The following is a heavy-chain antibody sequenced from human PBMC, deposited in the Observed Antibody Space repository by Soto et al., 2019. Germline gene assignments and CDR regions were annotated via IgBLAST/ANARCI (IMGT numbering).Heavy chain of an antibody. V-gene: IGHV3-30-3*01. D-gene: IGHD6-19*01. Sequence: QVQLVESGGGVVQPGRSLRLSCAASGFSFSSCAMHWVRQAPGKGLEWVADISHDGSNKYYADSVKSRFTISRDNSGNMVYLQMTTLRAEDTAVYYCTRVTITVAGIAYYFDHWGQGTLGTVSS. J-gene: IGHJ4*02. CDR1: GFSFSSCA. CDR2: ISHDGSNK. CDR3: TRVTITVAGIAYYFDH.